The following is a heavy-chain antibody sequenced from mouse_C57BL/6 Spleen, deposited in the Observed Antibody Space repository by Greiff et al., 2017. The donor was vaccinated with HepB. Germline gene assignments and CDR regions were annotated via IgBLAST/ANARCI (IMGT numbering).Heavy chain of an antibody. Sequence: VKLVESGPELVKPGASVKISCKASGYAFSSSWMNWVKQRPGKGLEWIGRIYPGDGDTNYNGKFKGKATLTADKSSSTAYMQLSSLTSEDSAVYFCARSRPGWYFDVWGTGTTVTVSS. CDR2: IYPGDGDT. V-gene: IGHV1-82*01. CDR3: ARSRPGWYFDV. CDR1: GYAFSSSW. J-gene: IGHJ1*03.